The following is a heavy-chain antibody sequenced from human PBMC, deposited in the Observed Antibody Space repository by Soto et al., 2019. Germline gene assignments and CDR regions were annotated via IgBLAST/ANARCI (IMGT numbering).Heavy chain of an antibody. D-gene: IGHD3-10*01. Sequence: SVKVSCKASGGTFSSYAISWVRQAPGQGLEWMGGIIPIFGTANYAQKFQGRVTITADESTSAAYMELSSLRSEDTAVYYCARVQAAPAGIDYWGQGTLVTVSS. J-gene: IGHJ4*02. CDR1: GGTFSSYA. CDR2: IIPIFGTA. CDR3: ARVQAAPAGIDY. V-gene: IGHV1-69*13.